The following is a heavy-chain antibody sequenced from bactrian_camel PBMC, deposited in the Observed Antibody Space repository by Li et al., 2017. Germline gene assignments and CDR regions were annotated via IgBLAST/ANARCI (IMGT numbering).Heavy chain of an antibody. D-gene: IGHD5*01. V-gene: IGHV3S6*01. CDR3: AASTMGWGAQHY. CDR1: GYTDDGHC. Sequence: HVQLVESGGGSVRAGTSLTLTCVTSGYTDDGHCMGWFRQAPGKEREGLASIYTDGSHTYYVNSVKDRFTISRDNVKNMVHLEMNSLKPEDTALYYCAASTMGWGAQHYWGQGTQVTVS. CDR2: IYTDGSHT. J-gene: IGHJ4*01.